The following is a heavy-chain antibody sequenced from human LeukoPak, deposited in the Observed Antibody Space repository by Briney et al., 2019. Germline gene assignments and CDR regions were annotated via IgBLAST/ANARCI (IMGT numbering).Heavy chain of an antibody. Sequence: SETLSLTCAVYGGSFSGYYWSWIRQPPGKGLEWIGEINHSGSTNYNPSLKSRATISVDTSKNQFSLKLSSVTAADTAVYYCARGRRGSSSNDDYWGQGTLVTVSS. D-gene: IGHD6-6*01. CDR1: GGSFSGYY. V-gene: IGHV4-34*01. CDR2: INHSGST. J-gene: IGHJ4*02. CDR3: ARGRRGSSSNDDY.